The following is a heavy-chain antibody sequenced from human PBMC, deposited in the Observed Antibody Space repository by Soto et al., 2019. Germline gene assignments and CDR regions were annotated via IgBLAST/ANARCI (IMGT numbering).Heavy chain of an antibody. V-gene: IGHV1-8*01. J-gene: IGHJ4*02. D-gene: IGHD4-17*01. CDR3: ARQVLPGYSGD. CDR1: GYTFTSYG. Sequence: ASVKVSCKASGYTFTSYGINWVRQAPGQGLEWVGWINPTSEYTTHAQKFQGRVTLTRETSTTTAYMELSSLTSEDTAVYFCARQVLPGYSGDLGPGTQVTVSS. CDR2: INPTSEYT.